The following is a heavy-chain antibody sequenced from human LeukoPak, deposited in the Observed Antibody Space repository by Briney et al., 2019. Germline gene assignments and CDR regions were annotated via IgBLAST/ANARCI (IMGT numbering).Heavy chain of an antibody. V-gene: IGHV3-23*01. J-gene: IGHJ4*02. CDR3: AKGIYGGKGYFDY. Sequence: PGGSLRLSCAASGFTFSSYAMSWVRQAPAKGLEWVSAISGSGGSTYYADSVKGRFTISRDNSKNTLYLQMNSLRPEDTAVYYCAKGIYGGKGYFDYWGQGTLVTVPS. CDR2: ISGSGGST. D-gene: IGHD4-23*01. CDR1: GFTFSSYA.